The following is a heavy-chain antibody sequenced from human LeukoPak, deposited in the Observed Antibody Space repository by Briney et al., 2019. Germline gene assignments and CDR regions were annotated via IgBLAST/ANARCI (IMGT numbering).Heavy chain of an antibody. CDR2: ISYSGSP. CDR1: GGSINSAGHF. D-gene: IGHD2-15*01. J-gene: IGHJ4*02. Sequence: SETLSPTCTVSGGSINSAGHFWTWIRHHPEKGLEWIGYISYSGSPYYNPSLKSRLAISLDTSKNQFSLRLNSVTAADTAVYYCARYYCSGDRCPGVDYWAQGTLVTVST. V-gene: IGHV4-31*03. CDR3: ARYYCSGDRCPGVDY.